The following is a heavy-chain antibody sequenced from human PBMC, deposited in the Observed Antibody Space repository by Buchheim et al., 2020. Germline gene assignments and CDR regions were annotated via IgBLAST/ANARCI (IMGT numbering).Heavy chain of an antibody. D-gene: IGHD5-24*01. CDR1: GFTFSSYA. CDR2: ISYDGSKK. J-gene: IGHJ4*02. CDR3: ARDGYKTYDY. V-gene: IGHV3-30-3*01. Sequence: QVQLVESGGGVVQPGRSLRLSCAASGFTFSSYAMHWVRQAPGKGLEWVAVISYDGSKKYYADSVKGRFTISRDNSKNTLYLQMNSLRAEDTAVYYCARDGYKTYDYWGQGTL.